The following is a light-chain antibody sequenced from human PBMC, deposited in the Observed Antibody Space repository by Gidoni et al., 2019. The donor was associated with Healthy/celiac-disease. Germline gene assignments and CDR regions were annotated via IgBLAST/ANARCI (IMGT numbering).Light chain of an antibody. CDR2: KAS. Sequence: DIQMTQSPSTLSASVGDRVTITCRASQSISSWLAWYQQKPWKAPKLLIYKASSLESGVPSRFSGSGSGTEFTLTISSLQPDDFATYYCQQYNSYSPALTFGGGTKVEIK. CDR1: QSISSW. V-gene: IGKV1-5*03. CDR3: QQYNSYSPALT. J-gene: IGKJ4*01.